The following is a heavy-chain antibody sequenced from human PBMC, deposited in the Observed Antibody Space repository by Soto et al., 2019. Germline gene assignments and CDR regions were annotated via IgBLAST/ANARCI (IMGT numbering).Heavy chain of an antibody. CDR2: INPSGGST. J-gene: IGHJ4*02. CDR1: GYTFTSYY. D-gene: IGHD3-22*01. Sequence: ASVKVSCKASGYTFTSYYMHWVRQAPRQGLEWMGIINPSGGSTSYAQKCQGRVTMTRDTSTSTVYMELSSLRSEDTAVYYCARDGSDYYDSSGYYYWGQGTLVTVSS. V-gene: IGHV1-46*01. CDR3: ARDGSDYYDSSGYYY.